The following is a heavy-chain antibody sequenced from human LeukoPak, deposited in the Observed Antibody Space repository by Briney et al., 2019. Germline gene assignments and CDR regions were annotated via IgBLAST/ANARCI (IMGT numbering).Heavy chain of an antibody. CDR1: GFTFSAYW. Sequence: PGGSLRLSCAASGFTFSAYWMHWVRQAPGKGLVWVSEINSDGSGTNYADSVKGRFTISRDNAKNTLYLQMNSLRAEDTAVYYCAKSSSSWYIDAFDIWGQGTMVTVSS. D-gene: IGHD6-13*01. CDR2: INSDGSGT. CDR3: AKSSSSWYIDAFDI. J-gene: IGHJ3*02. V-gene: IGHV3-74*01.